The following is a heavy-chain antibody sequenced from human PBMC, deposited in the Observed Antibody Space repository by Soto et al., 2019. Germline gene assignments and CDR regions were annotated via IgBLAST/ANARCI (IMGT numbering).Heavy chain of an antibody. CDR2: IIPVFGTA. Sequence: QVQVVQSGAEVKKPGSSVKVSCKASGGTFSSYAISWVRQAPGQGLEWMGGIIPVFGTANYAQKFQGRVTITADESTSTGYMELSNLRSEDTAMYYCASPSLRVYASYGMDVWGQGTTVTVSS. CDR1: GGTFSSYA. CDR3: ASPSLRVYASYGMDV. V-gene: IGHV1-69*01. D-gene: IGHD2-8*01. J-gene: IGHJ6*02.